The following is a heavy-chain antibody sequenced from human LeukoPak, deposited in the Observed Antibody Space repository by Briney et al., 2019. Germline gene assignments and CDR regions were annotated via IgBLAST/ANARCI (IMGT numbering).Heavy chain of an antibody. CDR3: ASLRTAVAAFDY. J-gene: IGHJ4*02. CDR2: IYYSGST. Sequence: SETLSLTCTVSGVSISSYYWSWIRQHPGKGLEWIGYIYYSGSTYYNPSLKSRVTISVDKSKNQFSLKLSSVTAADTAVYYCASLRTAVAAFDYWGQGTLVTVSS. V-gene: IGHV4-59*06. D-gene: IGHD6-19*01. CDR1: GVSISSYY.